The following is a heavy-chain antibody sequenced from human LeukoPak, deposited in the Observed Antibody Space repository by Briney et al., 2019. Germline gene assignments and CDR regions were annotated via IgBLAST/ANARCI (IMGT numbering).Heavy chain of an antibody. J-gene: IGHJ4*02. D-gene: IGHD3-10*01. V-gene: IGHV4-34*01. CDR3: ARGNYYGSGSHDY. Sequence: PSETLSLTCAVYGGSFSGYYWSWIRQPPGKGLEWIGEINHSGSTNYNPSLKSRVTISVDTSKNQFSLKLSSVTAADTAVYYCARGNYYGSGSHDYWGQGTLVTVSS. CDR2: INHSGST. CDR1: GGSFSGYY.